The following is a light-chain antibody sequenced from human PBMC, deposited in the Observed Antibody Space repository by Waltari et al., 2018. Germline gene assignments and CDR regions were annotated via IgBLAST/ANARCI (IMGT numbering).Light chain of an antibody. J-gene: IGKJ5*01. V-gene: IGKV3-11*01. CDR3: QQRSIWPLT. CDR2: DAS. CDR1: QSVSSY. Sequence: EIVLTQSPATLSLSPGERATLSCRASQSVSSYLGWYQQKPGKAPRLLIYDASNRATGIPARFSGSGSGTDFTLTITSLEPEDFAVYYCQQRSIWPLTFGQGTRLEIK.